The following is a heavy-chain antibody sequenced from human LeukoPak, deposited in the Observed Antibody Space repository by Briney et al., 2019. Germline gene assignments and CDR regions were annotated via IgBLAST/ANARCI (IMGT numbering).Heavy chain of an antibody. V-gene: IGHV3-23*01. J-gene: IGHJ4*02. CDR2: ISGSGGTT. CDR3: ACLRGPSDY. Sequence: PGGSLRLSCAASGFTFSSYTMSWVRQAPGKGLEWVSSISGSGGTTHNADSVRGRFTISRDNTKNSLYLKMDSLTADDTAVYFCACLRGPSDYWGQGTLVTVSS. CDR1: GFTFSSYT. D-gene: IGHD4-17*01.